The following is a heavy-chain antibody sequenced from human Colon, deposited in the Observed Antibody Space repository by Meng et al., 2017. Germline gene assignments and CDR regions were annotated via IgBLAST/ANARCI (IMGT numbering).Heavy chain of an antibody. D-gene: IGHD6-19*01. CDR1: GYSLSGYY. CDR2: INADSGGT. CDR3: AKIHLGDSGLDY. J-gene: IGHJ4*02. V-gene: IGHV1-2*06. Sequence: QAQLGQAGAEVKKPGASVKVSGKASGYSLSGYYMHWVRQVPGQGLEWMGRINADSGGTNYAEKFQGRVTLTRDTSINTAYMEVTSLRSDDTAVYYCAKIHLGDSGLDYWGQGTLVTVSS.